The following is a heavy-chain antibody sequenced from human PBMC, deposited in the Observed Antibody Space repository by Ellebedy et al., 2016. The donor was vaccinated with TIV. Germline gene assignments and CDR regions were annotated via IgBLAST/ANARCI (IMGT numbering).Heavy chain of an antibody. CDR1: GYTLTDLS. V-gene: IGHV1-24*01. Sequence: ASVKVSCKVSGYTLTDLSMHWVRQAPGKGLEWMGGFDPEEGKTLYAQKFQGRVTMTEDTSTDTSYMELRSLRSDDTAVYYCARDYGDSTEYWGQGTLVTVSS. J-gene: IGHJ4*02. CDR3: ARDYGDSTEY. D-gene: IGHD4-17*01. CDR2: FDPEEGKT.